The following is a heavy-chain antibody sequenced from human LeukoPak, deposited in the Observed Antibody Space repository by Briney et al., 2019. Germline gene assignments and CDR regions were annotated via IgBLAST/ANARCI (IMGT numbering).Heavy chain of an antibody. D-gene: IGHD3-3*01. V-gene: IGHV4-39*07. CDR1: GGSISSSSYY. Sequence: SETLSLTCTVSGGSISSSSYYWGWIRQPPGKGLEWIGSIYYSGSTYYNPSPKSRVTISVDTSKNQFSLKLSSVTAADTAVYYCARAKYYDFWSGPPGPRVTHAFDIWGQGTMVTVSS. CDR2: IYYSGST. J-gene: IGHJ3*02. CDR3: ARAKYYDFWSGPPGPRVTHAFDI.